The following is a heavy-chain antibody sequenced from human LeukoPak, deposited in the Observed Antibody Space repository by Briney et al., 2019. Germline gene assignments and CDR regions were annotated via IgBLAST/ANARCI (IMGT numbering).Heavy chain of an antibody. D-gene: IGHD3-22*01. J-gene: IGHJ5*02. CDR2: ISAYNGNT. CDR1: GYTFTSYG. CDR3: ARAVAITMIVVVPNWFDP. V-gene: IGHV1-18*01. Sequence: ASAKVSCKASGYTFTSYGISWVRQAPGQGLEWMGWISAYNGNTNYAQKLQGRVTMTTGTSTSTAYMELRSLRSDDTAVYYCARAVAITMIVVVPNWFDPWGQGTLVTVSS.